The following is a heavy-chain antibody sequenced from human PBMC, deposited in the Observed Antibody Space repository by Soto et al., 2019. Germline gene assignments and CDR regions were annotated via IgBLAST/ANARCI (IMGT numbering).Heavy chain of an antibody. J-gene: IGHJ4*02. D-gene: IGHD4-17*01. CDR2: ISGSGCTT. CDR1: GFTFSSYA. V-gene: IGHV3-23*01. Sequence: EVQLLESGGGLVQPGGSLRLSCAASGFTFSSYAMSWVRQAPGKGLEWVSAISGSGCTTYYTDSVKGRFTISRDNSKNTLYLQMNSLRAEDTAVYYCAKDSFGTTVTTRWGQGTLVTVSS. CDR3: AKDSFGTTVTTR.